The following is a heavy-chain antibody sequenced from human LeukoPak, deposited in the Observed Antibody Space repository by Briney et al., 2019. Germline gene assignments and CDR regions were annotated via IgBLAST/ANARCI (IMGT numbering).Heavy chain of an antibody. V-gene: IGHV3-21*01. Sequence: GGSLRLSCAASGFTLSNFAMSWVRQAPGKGLEWVALISGNTGSTYYADSVKGRFTISRDNAKNSLYLQMNSLRAEDTAVYYCARVEVGYWGQGTLVTVSS. CDR1: GFTLSNFA. D-gene: IGHD3-10*01. CDR2: ISGNTGST. CDR3: ARVEVGY. J-gene: IGHJ4*02.